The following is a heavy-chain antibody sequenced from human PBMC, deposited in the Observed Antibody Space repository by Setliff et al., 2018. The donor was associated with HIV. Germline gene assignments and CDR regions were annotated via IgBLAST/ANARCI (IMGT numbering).Heavy chain of an antibody. Sequence: SETLSLTCTVSGYSISSGYYWGFIRQPPGKGLEWIGHIYHAGNTYYNPSLKSRVTISVDTSKNQISLRLNSLTAADTALYYCARGTSLNVVPDAFDIWGQGTMVTVSS. CDR1: GYSISSGYY. V-gene: IGHV4-38-2*02. J-gene: IGHJ3*02. CDR3: ARGTSLNVVPDAFDI. CDR2: IYHAGNT. D-gene: IGHD3-16*01.